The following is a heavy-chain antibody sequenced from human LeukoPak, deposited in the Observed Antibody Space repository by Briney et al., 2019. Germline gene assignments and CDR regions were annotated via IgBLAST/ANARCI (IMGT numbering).Heavy chain of an antibody. V-gene: IGHV3-30*04. CDR3: ARGGRTLIVGATRNAFDV. Sequence: GGSLRLSCAASGFTFSSYAMHWVRQAPGKGLEWVAFISSDGSNKYYADSVKGRFSISRDNSKNTLFLQMNSLRPEDTAVYYCARGGRTLIVGATRNAFDVWGQGTIVTVSS. J-gene: IGHJ3*01. D-gene: IGHD1-26*01. CDR1: GFTFSSYA. CDR2: ISSDGSNK.